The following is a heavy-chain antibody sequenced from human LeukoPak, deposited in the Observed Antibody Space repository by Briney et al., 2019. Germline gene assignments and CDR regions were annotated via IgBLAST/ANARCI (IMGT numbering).Heavy chain of an antibody. CDR2: ISPSGDIT. CDR3: AKDDDWGRYKH. D-gene: IGHD3-16*01. J-gene: IGHJ1*01. V-gene: IGHV3-23*01. Sequence: GGSLRLSCAGSGFSFSSHGMNWVRQAPGKGLEWVSGISPSGDITYYTDSVRGRFTISRNNFKNTLSLQVNSLRAEDTAMYYCAKDDDWGRYKHWGQGTLVTVSS. CDR1: GFSFSSHG.